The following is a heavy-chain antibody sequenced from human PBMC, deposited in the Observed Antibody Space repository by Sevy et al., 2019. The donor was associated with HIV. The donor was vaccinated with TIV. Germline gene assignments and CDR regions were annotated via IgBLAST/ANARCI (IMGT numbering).Heavy chain of an antibody. CDR2: VNQDGSTK. CDR1: GFRISSYW. CDR3: VRAMASADSL. J-gene: IGHJ4*02. V-gene: IGHV3-7*01. Sequence: GGSLRLSCVASGFRISSYWMLWVRQAPGKGLEWVANVNQDGSTKYYLNSVKGRFTIARDNAKNLVFLQMNSLTADEAALYYCVRAMASADSLWGQGTLVTVSS. D-gene: IGHD3-22*01.